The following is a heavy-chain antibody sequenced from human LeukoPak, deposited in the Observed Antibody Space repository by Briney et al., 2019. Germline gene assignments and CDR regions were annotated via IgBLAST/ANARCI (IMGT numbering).Heavy chain of an antibody. D-gene: IGHD3-10*01. CDR2: ISYDGSDK. CDR1: GFTFSTYD. V-gene: IGHV3-30*18. Sequence: GGSLRLSCAASGFTFSTYDMHWVRQAPGKGLEWVAIISYDGSDKYYADSVKGGFTISRDNYKNTLYLQMNSLRAEDTAVYYCAKDFGEAAFDIWGQGTMVTVSS. CDR3: AKDFGEAAFDI. J-gene: IGHJ3*02.